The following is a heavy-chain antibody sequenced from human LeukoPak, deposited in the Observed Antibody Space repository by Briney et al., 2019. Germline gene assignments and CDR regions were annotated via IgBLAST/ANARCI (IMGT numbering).Heavy chain of an antibody. D-gene: IGHD1-14*01. V-gene: IGHV1-2*05. CDR2: INPNGGGT. CDR3: VRSFLPDDY. J-gene: IGHJ4*02. CDR1: GYTFIGYF. Sequence: ASXKVSCKASGYTFIGYFMHWVRQAPGQGREWMGRINPNGGGTIYAQKFQGRVTITRDTSISTAYMELRRLRYDDTDVYFCVRSFLPDDYWGQGTLVTVSS.